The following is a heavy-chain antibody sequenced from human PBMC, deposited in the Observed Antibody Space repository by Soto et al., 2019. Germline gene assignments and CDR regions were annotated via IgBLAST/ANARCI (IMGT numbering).Heavy chain of an antibody. CDR2: IWYDGSNK. CDR3: ARDHRGMDV. Sequence: QVQLVESGGGVVQPGRSLRLSCAASGFTFSSYGMHWVRQAPGKGLEWVAVIWYDGSNKNYADSVKGRFTISRDNSKNTLYLQMNSLRAEDTAVYYCARDHRGMDVWGQGTTVTVSS. V-gene: IGHV3-33*01. CDR1: GFTFSSYG. J-gene: IGHJ6*02.